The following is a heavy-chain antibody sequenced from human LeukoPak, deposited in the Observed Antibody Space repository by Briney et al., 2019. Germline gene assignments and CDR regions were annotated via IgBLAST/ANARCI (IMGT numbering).Heavy chain of an antibody. CDR3: AKDVASYYYDTTGADY. V-gene: IGHV3-30*02. D-gene: IGHD3-22*01. Sequence: GGSLRLSRAASGFTFSPFGMHWVRPAPGKGLEWVAFIRYDGSHQYYAGSVKGRFTVSRDNSNNTLYLQMNSLRPEDTAMYYCAKDVASYYYDTTGADYWGRGTPVTVAS. J-gene: IGHJ4*02. CDR2: IRYDGSHQ. CDR1: GFTFSPFG.